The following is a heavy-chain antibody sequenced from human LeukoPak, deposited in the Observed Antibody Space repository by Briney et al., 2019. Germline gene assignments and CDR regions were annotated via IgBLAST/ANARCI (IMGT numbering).Heavy chain of an antibody. J-gene: IGHJ3*02. D-gene: IGHD6-6*01. CDR2: IKQDGSEK. V-gene: IGHV3-7*01. CDR1: GFTFSSYA. CDR3: ARCARSSIAARPFAFDI. Sequence: GGSLRLSCAASGFTFSSYAMSWVRQAPGKGPEWVANIKQDGSEKYYVDSVKGRFTISRDNAKNSLYLQMNSLRAEDTAVYYCARCARSSIAARPFAFDIWGQGTMVTVSS.